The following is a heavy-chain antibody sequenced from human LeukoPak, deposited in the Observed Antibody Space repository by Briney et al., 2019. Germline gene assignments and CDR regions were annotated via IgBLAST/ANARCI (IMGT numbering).Heavy chain of an antibody. J-gene: IGHJ4*02. D-gene: IGHD2-8*01. V-gene: IGHV3-21*01. CDR3: ARDLGYCTNGVCPKDDY. CDR1: GFTFSSYS. CDR2: ISSSSSYI. Sequence: GGSLRLSCAASGFTFSSYSMNWVRQAPGEAVEWVSSISSSSSYIYYADSVKVRFTISRDNAKNSLYLQMNSLRAEDTAVYYCARDLGYCTNGVCPKDDYWGQGTLVTVSS.